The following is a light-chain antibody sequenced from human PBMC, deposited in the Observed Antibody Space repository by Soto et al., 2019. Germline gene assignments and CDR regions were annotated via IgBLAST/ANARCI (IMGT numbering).Light chain of an antibody. J-gene: IGKJ1*01. V-gene: IGKV3-15*01. Sequence: VMTQAPATLSISPGERATLSCRSSQSLGGNLAWYQQKPGQGPRLLIFRASSRATGVPARFSASGSGTDFTLTISSLQSEDFAVYYCQDYNKWPPWTFGQGPKVDIK. CDR2: RAS. CDR1: QSLGGN. CDR3: QDYNKWPPWT.